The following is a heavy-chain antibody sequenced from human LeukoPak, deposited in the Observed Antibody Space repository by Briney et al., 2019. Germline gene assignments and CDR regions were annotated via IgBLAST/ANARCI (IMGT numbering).Heavy chain of an antibody. V-gene: IGHV3-64*01. CDR3: AKELSLRLVAFDY. Sequence: GGSLRLSCAASGFTFSSYAMHWVRQAPGKGLEYVSAISSNGGSTYYANSVKGRFTISRDNSKNTLYLQMNSLRAEDTAVYYCAKELSLRLVAFDYWGQGTLVTVSS. CDR1: GFTFSSYA. J-gene: IGHJ4*02. CDR2: ISSNGGST. D-gene: IGHD6-19*01.